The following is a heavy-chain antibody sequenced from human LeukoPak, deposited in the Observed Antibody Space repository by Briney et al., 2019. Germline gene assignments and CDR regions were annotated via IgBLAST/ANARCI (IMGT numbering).Heavy chain of an antibody. CDR2: ISYDGSNN. Sequence: GGSLRLSCAASGFTFSSYAMHWVRQAPGKGLEWVAVISYDGSNNYYADSVKGRFTISRDNSKNTLYLQMNSLRAEDTAVYYCAKDGAPDFWSGYDPRYGTFDLWGQGTMVTVSS. D-gene: IGHD3-3*01. CDR1: GFTFSSYA. J-gene: IGHJ3*01. CDR3: AKDGAPDFWSGYDPRYGTFDL. V-gene: IGHV3-30-3*01.